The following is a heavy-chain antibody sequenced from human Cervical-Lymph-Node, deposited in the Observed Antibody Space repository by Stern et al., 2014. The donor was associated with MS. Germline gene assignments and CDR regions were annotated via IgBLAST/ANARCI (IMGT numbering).Heavy chain of an antibody. Sequence: VQLVESGAELKKPGSSVKVSCKASGGTFSSYGISWVRQDPGQGLEWMGGIIPLFGTTNYARMFQGRVTITADISTSTAYMELSSLRSEDTAVYYCARDGDFGSNYGMDVWGQGTTVTVSS. D-gene: IGHD2-21*02. CDR3: ARDGDFGSNYGMDV. CDR1: GGTFSSYG. CDR2: IIPLFGTT. J-gene: IGHJ6*02. V-gene: IGHV1-69*06.